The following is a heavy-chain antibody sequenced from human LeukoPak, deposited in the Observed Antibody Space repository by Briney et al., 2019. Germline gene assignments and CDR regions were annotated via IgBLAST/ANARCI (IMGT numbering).Heavy chain of an antibody. V-gene: IGHV3-48*01. CDR1: GFTFSSYS. CDR3: ARDGWPYHDEWELTKGARYFDY. CDR2: ISSRSSTI. J-gene: IGHJ4*02. Sequence: GGSLRLSCAASGFTFSSYSMNWVRQAPGKGLEWVSYISSRSSTIYYADSVKGRFTISRDNAKNSLYLQMNSLRAEDTAVYYCARDGWPYHDEWELTKGARYFDYWGQGTLVTVSS. D-gene: IGHD1-26*01.